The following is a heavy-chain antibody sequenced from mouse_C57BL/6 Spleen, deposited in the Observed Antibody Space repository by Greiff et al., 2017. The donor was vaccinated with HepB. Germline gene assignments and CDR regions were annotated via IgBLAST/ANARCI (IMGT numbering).Heavy chain of an antibody. J-gene: IGHJ3*01. V-gene: IGHV1-26*01. D-gene: IGHD2-3*01. CDR3: ARYEEIGLLRASAY. Sequence: VQLQQSGPELVKPGASVKISCKASGYTFTDYYMNWVKQSHGKSLEWIGDINPNNGGTSYNQKFKGKATLTVDKSSSTAYMELRSLTSEDSAVYYCARYEEIGLLRASAYWGQGTLVTVSA. CDR2: INPNNGGT. CDR1: GYTFTDYY.